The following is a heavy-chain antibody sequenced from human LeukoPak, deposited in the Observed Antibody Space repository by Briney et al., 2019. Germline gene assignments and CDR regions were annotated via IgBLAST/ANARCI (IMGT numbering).Heavy chain of an antibody. D-gene: IGHD2-2*01. CDR2: IYNGGTT. J-gene: IGHJ6*03. CDR1: GFTVSSNY. Sequence: GGSLRLSCAASGFTVSSNYMSWVRQAPGKGLEWVSIIYNGGTTNYADSVKGRFTISRDNSKNTLHLQMNSLRAEDTAVYYCARVRYEQAHYYYYYYMDVWGKGTTVTISS. V-gene: IGHV3-53*01. CDR3: ARVRYEQAHYYYYYYMDV.